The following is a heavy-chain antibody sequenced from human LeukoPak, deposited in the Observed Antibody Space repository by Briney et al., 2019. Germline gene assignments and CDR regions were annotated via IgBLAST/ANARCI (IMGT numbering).Heavy chain of an antibody. CDR1: GFTVSSNS. V-gene: IGHV3-48*04. D-gene: IGHD3-9*01. CDR2: TSSSGSTI. J-gene: IGHJ6*03. Sequence: PGGSLRLSCTVSGFTVSSNSMSWVRQAPGKGLEWVSYTSSSGSTIYYADSVKGRFTISRDNAKNSLYLQMNSLRAEDTAVYYCARGNVLRYFDWAHAPCYMDVWGKGTTVTISS. CDR3: ARGNVLRYFDWAHAPCYMDV.